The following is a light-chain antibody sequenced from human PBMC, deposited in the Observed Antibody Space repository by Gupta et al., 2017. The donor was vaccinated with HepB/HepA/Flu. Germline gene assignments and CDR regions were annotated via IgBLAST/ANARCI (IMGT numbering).Light chain of an antibody. CDR1: QSVSSTY. J-gene: IGKJ4*01. CDR3: QQYGGSVA. Sequence: IVLTQSPGTLSLSPGERGTLSGRASQSVSSTYLAWYQQKHGQAPRLLIYGASSRATGIPDRFSGSGSGTVFTLTISRLDPEDSAVYFCQQYGGSVAFGGGTKVEIK. CDR2: GAS. V-gene: IGKV3-20*01.